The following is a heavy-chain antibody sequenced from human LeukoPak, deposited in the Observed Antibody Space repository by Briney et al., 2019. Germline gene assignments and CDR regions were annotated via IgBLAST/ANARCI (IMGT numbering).Heavy chain of an antibody. CDR3: ARTSGYSSSWYLYY. D-gene: IGHD6-13*01. J-gene: IGHJ4*02. CDR2: IYTSGST. CDR1: GGSISSGTYY. Sequence: SETLSLTCTVSGGSISSGTYYWNWIRQPAGKGLEWIGRIYTSGSTNYNPSLKSRVTISVDTSKNQFSLKLSSVTAADTAVYYCARTSGYSSSWYLYYWGQGTLVTVSS. V-gene: IGHV4-61*02.